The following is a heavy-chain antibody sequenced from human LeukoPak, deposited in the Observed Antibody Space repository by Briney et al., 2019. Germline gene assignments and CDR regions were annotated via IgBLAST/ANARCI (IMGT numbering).Heavy chain of an antibody. D-gene: IGHD3-10*01. CDR1: GGSFSGYY. Sequence: SETLSLTCAVYGGSFSGYYWSWIRQPPGKGLEWIGEINHSGSTYYNPSLKSRVTISVDTSKNQFSLKLSSVTAADTAVYYCARPTYYYGSGSPRRDYFDYWGQGTLVTVSS. CDR3: ARPTYYYGSGSPRRDYFDY. J-gene: IGHJ4*02. V-gene: IGHV4-34*01. CDR2: INHSGST.